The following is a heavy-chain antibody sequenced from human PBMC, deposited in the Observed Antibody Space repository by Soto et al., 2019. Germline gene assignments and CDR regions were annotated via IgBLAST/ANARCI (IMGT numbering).Heavy chain of an antibody. CDR3: ARLRADNYRWLQFYAFDI. CDR2: IYYSGST. J-gene: IGHJ3*02. D-gene: IGHD5-12*01. Sequence: SETLSLTCTVSGGSISSSSYYWGWIRQPPWKGLEWIGSIYYSGSTYYNPSLKSRVTISVDTSKNQFSLRLSSVTAADTAVYYCARLRADNYRWLQFYAFDIWGQGTMVTVSS. CDR1: GGSISSSSYY. V-gene: IGHV4-39*01.